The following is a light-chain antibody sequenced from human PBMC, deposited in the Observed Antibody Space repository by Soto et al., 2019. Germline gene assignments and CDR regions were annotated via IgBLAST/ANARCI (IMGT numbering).Light chain of an antibody. CDR1: QGVTSY. CDR3: QQRSNWPRT. V-gene: IGKV1D-13*01. Sequence: AIQLTQSPSSLSASVGDSVTITCRASQGVTSYLAWYQQKPGKAPNLLIYDVSNRATGIPARFSGSGSGTDFTLTISSLEPEDLAVYYCQQRSNWPRTFGQGTKVDNK. CDR2: DVS. J-gene: IGKJ1*01.